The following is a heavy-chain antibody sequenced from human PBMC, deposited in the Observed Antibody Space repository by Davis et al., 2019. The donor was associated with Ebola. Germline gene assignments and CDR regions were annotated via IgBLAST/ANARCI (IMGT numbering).Heavy chain of an antibody. CDR1: GFTFSSYA. V-gene: IGHV3-23*01. CDR2: ISGSGGST. Sequence: GESLKISCAASGFTFSSYAMSWVRQAPGKGLEWVSAISGSGGSTYYADSVKGRFTISRDNSKNTLYLQMNSLRAEDTAVYYCAFRAYDFWSGYFDFDYWGQGTLVTVSS. D-gene: IGHD3-3*01. J-gene: IGHJ4*02. CDR3: AFRAYDFWSGYFDFDY.